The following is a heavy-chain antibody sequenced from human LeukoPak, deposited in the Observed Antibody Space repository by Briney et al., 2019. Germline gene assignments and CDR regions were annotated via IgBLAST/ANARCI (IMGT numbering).Heavy chain of an antibody. CDR3: AKGDTIVGATRAAFDI. D-gene: IGHD1-26*01. Sequence: GGSLRLSCAASGFTFSSYAMSWVRQAPGKGLEWVSVISRSGDSTDYADSVKGRFSISRDNSKSTLSLQMNSLRAEDTAVYFCAKGDTIVGATRAAFDIWGQGTMVTVSS. V-gene: IGHV3-23*01. CDR2: ISRSGDST. CDR1: GFTFSSYA. J-gene: IGHJ3*02.